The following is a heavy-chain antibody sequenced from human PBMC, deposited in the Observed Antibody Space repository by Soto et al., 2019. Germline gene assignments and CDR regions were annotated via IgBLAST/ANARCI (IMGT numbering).Heavy chain of an antibody. V-gene: IGHV3-73*01. CDR1: GFTFSASA. J-gene: IGHJ1*01. D-gene: IGHD2-2*01. CDR2: IRTRAKTYAT. CDR3: GRDSTATAAATPA. Sequence: GGSLRLSCACSGFTFSASAIHWVRQASGKGLEWIGRIRTRAKTYATAYAVSLEGRFAISRDDSKNVAFLRMSSLRSEDTAVYYGGRDSTATAAATPAGGKGT.